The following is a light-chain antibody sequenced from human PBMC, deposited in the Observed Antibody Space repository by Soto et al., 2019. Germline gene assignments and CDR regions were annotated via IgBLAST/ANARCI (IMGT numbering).Light chain of an antibody. CDR2: EVS. CDR3: STYVGSKII. J-gene: IGLJ2*01. CDR1: SSDVGANDY. V-gene: IGLV2-8*01. Sequence: QSALTQPPSASGSPGQSVTISCTGTSSDVGANDYVSWYQQHPGKAPKIMIYEVSKRPSGVPDRFSDSKSGNTASLTVSGLQAEDEADYYCSTYVGSKIIFGGGTQLTVL.